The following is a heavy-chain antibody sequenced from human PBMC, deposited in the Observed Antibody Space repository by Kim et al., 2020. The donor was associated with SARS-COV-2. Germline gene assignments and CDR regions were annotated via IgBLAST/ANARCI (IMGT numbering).Heavy chain of an antibody. CDR1: GGTFSSYA. J-gene: IGHJ6*02. CDR2: IIPIFGTA. D-gene: IGHD3-16*01. V-gene: IGHV1-69*13. Sequence: SVKVSCKASGGTFSSYAISWVRQAPRQGLEWMGGIIPIFGTANYAQKFQGRVTITADESTSTAYMELSSLRSEDTAVYYCAREATSGYYYYGMDVWGQGTTVTVSS. CDR3: AREATSGYYYYGMDV.